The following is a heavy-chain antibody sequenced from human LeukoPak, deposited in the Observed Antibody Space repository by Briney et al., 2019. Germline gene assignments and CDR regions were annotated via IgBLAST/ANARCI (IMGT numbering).Heavy chain of an antibody. V-gene: IGHV4-59*08. D-gene: IGHD1-14*01. J-gene: IGHJ4*02. CDR3: ARHRSSESTRYSASFDY. Sequence: PSETLSLTCTVSGGSISSYYWSWIRQPPGKGLEWIGYIYYSGSTNYNPSLKSRVTISVDTSKNQFSLKLSSVTAADTAVYYCARHRSSESTRYSASFDYWGQGTLVTVSS. CDR1: GGSISSYY. CDR2: IYYSGST.